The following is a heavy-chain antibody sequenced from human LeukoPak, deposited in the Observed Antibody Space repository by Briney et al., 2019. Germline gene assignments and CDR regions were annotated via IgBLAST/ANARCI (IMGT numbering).Heavy chain of an antibody. Sequence: PSETLSPTCTVSGGSISSYYWSWIRQPPGKGLEWIGYIYTSGSTNYNPSLKSRVTISVDTSKNQFSLKLSSVTAADTAVYYCVRVVPAYYFDYWGQGTLVTVSS. CDR1: GGSISSYY. CDR2: IYTSGST. V-gene: IGHV4-4*09. D-gene: IGHD2-2*01. J-gene: IGHJ4*02. CDR3: VRVVPAYYFDY.